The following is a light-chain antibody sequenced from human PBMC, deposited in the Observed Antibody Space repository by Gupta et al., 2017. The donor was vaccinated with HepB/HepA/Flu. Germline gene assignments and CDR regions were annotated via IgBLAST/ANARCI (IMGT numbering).Light chain of an antibody. Sequence: DIQLTQSPSSLSASVGDRVTITCRASQSVSKYLNWYQQKPGRVPKLLIYAASNWESGVPSRFSGSGCGTEFTLTSSRLQHEDFANYYGQQSYNTPTFGGGTXVEIK. J-gene: IGKJ4*01. CDR2: AAS. CDR3: QQSYNTPT. CDR1: QSVSKY. V-gene: IGKV1-39*01.